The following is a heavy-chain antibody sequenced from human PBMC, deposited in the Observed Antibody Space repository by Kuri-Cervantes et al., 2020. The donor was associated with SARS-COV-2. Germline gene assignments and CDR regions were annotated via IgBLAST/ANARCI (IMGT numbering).Heavy chain of an antibody. J-gene: IGHJ5*02. D-gene: IGHD3-10*01. V-gene: IGHV1-18*01. CDR3: ARDLRHTMVQGRTFWFDP. CDR1: GYTCTSYG. Sequence: ASVKVSCKGSGYTCTSYGSSGVGQAPGQGLEWMGWSSAYNGNKNNAQKPQGRVTMTTDTSTSKAYMELRSLRSDDTDVYYCARDLRHTMVQGRTFWFDPWGQGTLVPVSS. CDR2: SSAYNGNK.